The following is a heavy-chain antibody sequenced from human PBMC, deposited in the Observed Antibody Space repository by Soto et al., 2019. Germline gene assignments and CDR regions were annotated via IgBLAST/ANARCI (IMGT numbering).Heavy chain of an antibody. CDR3: ARLEKWYYNYYGLDV. Sequence: PGESLKISCKGSGYSFVSYWISWVRQMPGKGLEWMGKIDPGDSSTNYSPSFRGHITISVDRSINTAHLQFSSLKAADTAVYYCARLEKWYYNYYGLDVWGQGTMVTVSS. D-gene: IGHD1-26*01. CDR1: GYSFVSYW. V-gene: IGHV5-10-1*01. CDR2: IDPGDSST. J-gene: IGHJ6*02.